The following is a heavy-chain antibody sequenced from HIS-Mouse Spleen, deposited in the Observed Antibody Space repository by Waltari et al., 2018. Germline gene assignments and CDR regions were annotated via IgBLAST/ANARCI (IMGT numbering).Heavy chain of an antibody. CDR1: VYTFTGYY. CDR2: INPNSGGT. V-gene: IGHV1-2*02. J-gene: IGHJ3*02. Sequence: QVQLVQSGAEVKKPGASVKVSCKASVYTFTGYYMHWVRQAPGQGLEWMGWINPNSGGTNYAQKFQGRVTRTRDTSISTAYMELSRLRSDDTAVYYCARDQTAAGIRDAFDIWGQGTMVTVSS. D-gene: IGHD6-13*01. CDR3: ARDQTAAGIRDAFDI.